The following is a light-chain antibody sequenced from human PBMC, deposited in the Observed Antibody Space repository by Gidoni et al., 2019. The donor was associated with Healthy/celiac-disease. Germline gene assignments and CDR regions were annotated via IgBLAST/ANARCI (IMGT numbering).Light chain of an antibody. CDR3: QQRTT. Sequence: EIVLTQSPVTLSLSPGEIATLSCRASQSVSSYLAWYQQKPGQAPRLLIYEASNRATGIPGRFSGSGSGTDFTLTISSLEPEDFAVYYCQQRTTFGGGTKVEIK. V-gene: IGKV3-11*01. CDR1: QSVSSY. CDR2: EAS. J-gene: IGKJ4*01.